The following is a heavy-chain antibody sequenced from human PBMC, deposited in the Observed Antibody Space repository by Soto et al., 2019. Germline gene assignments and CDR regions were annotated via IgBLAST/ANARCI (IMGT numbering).Heavy chain of an antibody. CDR1: GFSFNNAW. V-gene: IGHV3-15*07. D-gene: IGHD2-21*01. Sequence: EVQLVESGGGLVKPGGSLRLSCAASGFSFNNAWMYWVSQAPGKGLEWVPRIKTTAEGGTADYAAPVKGRFTVSRDDSKNTLLLQMNNLRTADTGDYYCTTLRGAAAGKVLLWATDVWGQGTKVTVSS. J-gene: IGHJ6*02. CDR3: TTLRGAAAGKVLLWATDV. CDR2: IKTTAEGGTA.